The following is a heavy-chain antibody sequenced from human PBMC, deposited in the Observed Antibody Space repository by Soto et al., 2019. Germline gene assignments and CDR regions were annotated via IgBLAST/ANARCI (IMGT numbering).Heavy chain of an antibody. CDR1: GGTFSSYA. D-gene: IGHD2-15*01. Sequence: QVQLVQSGAEVKKPGSSVKVSCKASGGTFSSYAISWVRQAPGQGLEWMGGIIPIFGTANYAQKFQGRVTITADESTSTAYMELSSLRAEDTAVYYCAADGHCSGGSCSGYYWGQGTLVTVSS. V-gene: IGHV1-69*12. J-gene: IGHJ4*02. CDR3: AADGHCSGGSCSGYY. CDR2: IIPIFGTA.